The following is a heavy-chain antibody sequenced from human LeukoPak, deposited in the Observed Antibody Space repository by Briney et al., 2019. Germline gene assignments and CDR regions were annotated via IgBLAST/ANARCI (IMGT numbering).Heavy chain of an antibody. CDR3: ARGLYTTGWAFQY. Sequence: SQTLSLTCAISGDSVSSNSGAWNWIRQSTSRGLEYLGRTYYRSHWYNDYAPSVKSRISITSDTSKNQFSLQLNSVTPEGAAVDYCARGLYTTGWAFQYWGQGVLVAVSS. CDR1: GDSVSSNSGA. CDR2: TYYRSHWYN. D-gene: IGHD6-19*01. J-gene: IGHJ1*01. V-gene: IGHV6-1*01.